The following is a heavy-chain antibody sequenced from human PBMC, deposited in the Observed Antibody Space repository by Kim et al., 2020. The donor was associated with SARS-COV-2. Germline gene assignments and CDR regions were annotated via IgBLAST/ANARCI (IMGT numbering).Heavy chain of an antibody. V-gene: IGHV4-59*01. D-gene: IGHD3-10*02. CDR2: SGST. J-gene: IGHJ6*02. Sequence: SGSTHYNPSLKSRVTISVDTSKTQFSLKLNSMTAADTGVYYCARVFRGMDVWGQGTTVIVSS. CDR3: ARVFRGMDV.